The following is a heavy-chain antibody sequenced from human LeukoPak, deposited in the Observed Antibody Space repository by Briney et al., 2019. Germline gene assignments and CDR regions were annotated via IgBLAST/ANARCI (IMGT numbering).Heavy chain of an antibody. D-gene: IGHD3-9*01. J-gene: IGHJ5*01. CDR1: GACLTTYPYY. V-gene: IGHV4-39*07. Sequence: SETLSLICPVAGACLTTYPYYWNWIRQPPGKALEWIGSVTYTGNTFYNPSLQSRVTIPIDASKNQFSLNLSSVTAADTAIYFCARTPTGFPNWFDSWGRGTPVTVSS. CDR2: VTYTGNT. CDR3: ARTPTGFPNWFDS.